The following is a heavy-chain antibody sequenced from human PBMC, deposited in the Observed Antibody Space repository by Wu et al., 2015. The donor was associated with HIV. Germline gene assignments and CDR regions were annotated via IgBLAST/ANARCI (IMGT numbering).Heavy chain of an antibody. D-gene: IGHD6-19*01. Sequence: QVQLVQSGAEVKKPGASVKVSCKASGYTFSSYDINWVRQATGQGLEWMGWMNPNSGNTGYAQRFQDRITMTRNTSISTAYMELSSLRSEDTAVYYCARGSGSITVAGSPATWGQGRVVTVS. J-gene: IGHJ4*02. CDR1: GYTFSSYD. CDR2: MNPNSGNT. CDR3: ARGSGSITVAGSPAT. V-gene: IGHV1-8*01.